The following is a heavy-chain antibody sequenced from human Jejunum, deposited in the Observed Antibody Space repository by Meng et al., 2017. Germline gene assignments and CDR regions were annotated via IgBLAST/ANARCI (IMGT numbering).Heavy chain of an antibody. CDR2: VDHTGNS. D-gene: IGHD1-14*01. CDR3: ARSDGIGSYGFKI. CDR1: GDSSSLKYF. J-gene: IGHJ3*02. V-gene: IGHV4-39*07. Sequence: SETLSLTCTVSGDSSSLKYFWGWVRQAPGKGLEWIGSVDHTGNSYYNPSLKSRVTISVDTSKNQFSLKVDSVTAADTAVYFCARSDGIGSYGFKIWGQGTMVTVSS.